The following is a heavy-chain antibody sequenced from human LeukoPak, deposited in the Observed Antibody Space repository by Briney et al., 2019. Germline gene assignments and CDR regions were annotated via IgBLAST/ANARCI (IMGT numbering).Heavy chain of an antibody. CDR2: IIPMFGTT. CDR1: GGSFRSYA. V-gene: IGHV1-69*13. Sequence: SVKVSCKASGGSFRSYAISWVRQAPGQGLEWMGAIIPMFGTTNYAQKFQGRVTVTADESTRTAYMELSSLRSEDTAVYYCARGVVVVAALVQYYYYGMDVWGQGTTVTVSS. D-gene: IGHD2-15*01. CDR3: ARGVVVVAALVQYYYYGMDV. J-gene: IGHJ6*02.